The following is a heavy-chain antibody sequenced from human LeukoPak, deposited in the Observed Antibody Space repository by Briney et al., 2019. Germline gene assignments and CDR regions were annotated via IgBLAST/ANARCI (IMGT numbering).Heavy chain of an antibody. J-gene: IGHJ4*02. Sequence: QPGRSLRLSCAASGFTFSSYGMHWVRQAPGKGLEWVAVISYDGSNKYYADSVKGRFTISRDNSKNTLYLQMNSLRAEDTAVYYCAKKIASYGDYDDYWGQGTLVTVSS. CDR2: ISYDGSNK. CDR3: AKKIASYGDYDDY. V-gene: IGHV3-30*18. D-gene: IGHD4-17*01. CDR1: GFTFSSYG.